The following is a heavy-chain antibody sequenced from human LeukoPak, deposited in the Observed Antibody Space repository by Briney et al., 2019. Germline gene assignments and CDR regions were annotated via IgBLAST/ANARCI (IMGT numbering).Heavy chain of an antibody. CDR3: AREIEDIVVVVAARGNWFDP. CDR2: INPNSGGT. J-gene: IGHJ5*02. V-gene: IGHV1-2*02. CDR1: GYTFTGYY. D-gene: IGHD2-15*01. Sequence: ASVKVSCKASGYTFTGYYMHWVRQAPGQGLEWMGWINPNSGGTNYAQKFQGRVTMTRDTSISTVYMELSRLRSDDTAVYYCAREIEDIVVVVAARGNWFDPWGQGTLVTVSS.